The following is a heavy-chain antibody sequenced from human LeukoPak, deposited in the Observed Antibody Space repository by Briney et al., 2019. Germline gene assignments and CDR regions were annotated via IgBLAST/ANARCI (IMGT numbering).Heavy chain of an antibody. CDR3: ARDRQQMDREGYFDL. V-gene: IGHV3-48*02. Sequence: GGTLRLSCAASGFTFSTYNMNWVRQAPGKGLERVSYISSTTRTIYYADSVKGRFTISRDNAKNALFLQMNSLRDEDTAVYYCARDRQQMDREGYFDLWGRGTLVTVSS. CDR1: GFTFSTYN. J-gene: IGHJ2*01. D-gene: IGHD6-13*01. CDR2: ISSTTRTI.